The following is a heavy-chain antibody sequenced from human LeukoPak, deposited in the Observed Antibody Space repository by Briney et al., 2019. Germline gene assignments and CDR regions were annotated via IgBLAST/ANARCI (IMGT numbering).Heavy chain of an antibody. V-gene: IGHV3-20*04. D-gene: IGHD4-17*01. J-gene: IGHJ4*02. CDR1: GFTFDDYG. CDR2: INWNGGST. Sequence: GGSLILSCAASGFTFDDYGMSWVRQAPGKGLEWVSGINWNGGSTGYADSVKGRFTISRDNAKNSLYLQMNSMRAEDTALYYCARVASRTYGDYFDYWGQGTLVTVSS. CDR3: ARVASRTYGDYFDY.